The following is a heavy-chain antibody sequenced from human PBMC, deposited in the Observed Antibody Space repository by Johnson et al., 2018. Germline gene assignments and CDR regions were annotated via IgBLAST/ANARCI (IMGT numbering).Heavy chain of an antibody. D-gene: IGHD3-16*01. J-gene: IGHJ6*02. CDR3: ARDSCSLWGNIYYYYGMAV. V-gene: IGHV3-7*01. CDR2: IKQDGSEK. Sequence: VQLVQSGGGLVQPGGSLRLSCAASGFTFSSYWMSWVRQAPGKGLEWVANIKQDGSEKYYVDSVKGRFTISRDNAKNSLDLQMNSLRAEDTAVYYWARDSCSLWGNIYYYYGMAVWGQGTTVTVSS. CDR1: GFTFSSYW.